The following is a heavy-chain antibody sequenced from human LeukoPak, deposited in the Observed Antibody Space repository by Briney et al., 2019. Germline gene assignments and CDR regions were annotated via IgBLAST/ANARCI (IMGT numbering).Heavy chain of an antibody. CDR3: ARAPRAAAGRYFDY. V-gene: IGHV4-4*02. Sequence: PSGTLSLTCAVSGGSISSSNWWSWVRQPPGKGLEWIGEIYHSGSTNYNPSLKSRVTISVDKSKNQFSLKLSSVTAADTAVYYCARAPRAAAGRYFDYWGQGTLVTVSS. CDR2: IYHSGST. CDR1: GGSISSSNW. J-gene: IGHJ4*02. D-gene: IGHD6-13*01.